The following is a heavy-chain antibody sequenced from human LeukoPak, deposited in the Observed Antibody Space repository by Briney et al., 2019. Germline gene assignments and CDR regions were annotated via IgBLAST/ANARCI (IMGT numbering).Heavy chain of an antibody. J-gene: IGHJ6*03. Sequence: GGSLRLSCAASGFTFSSYSMNWVRQAPGKGLEWVPSISSTSRYMYYVDSVKGRFTISRDNARNSLYLQMNSLRADDTAVYYCARVPVLRLLEWQVNYMDVWGKGTTVTVSS. CDR1: GFTFSSYS. D-gene: IGHD3-3*01. CDR2: ISSTSRYM. V-gene: IGHV3-21*01. CDR3: ARVPVLRLLEWQVNYMDV.